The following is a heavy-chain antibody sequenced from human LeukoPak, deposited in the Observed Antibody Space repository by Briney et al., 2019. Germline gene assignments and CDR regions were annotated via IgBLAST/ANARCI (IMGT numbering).Heavy chain of an antibody. D-gene: IGHD3-3*01. J-gene: IGHJ6*03. CDR3: ASQIPTYDFRSGYYRDRSYYHYYYMDV. V-gene: IGHV5-51*01. Sequence: GESLKISCKGSGYSFTSYWIGWVRQMPGKGLEWMGIIYPGDSDTRYSPSFQGQVTISADKSISTAYLQWSSLKASDTAMYYCASQIPTYDFRSGYYRDRSYYHYYYMDVWGKGTTVTVSS. CDR1: GYSFTSYW. CDR2: IYPGDSDT.